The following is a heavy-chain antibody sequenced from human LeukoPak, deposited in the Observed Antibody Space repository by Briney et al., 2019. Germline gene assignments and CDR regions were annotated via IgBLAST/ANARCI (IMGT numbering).Heavy chain of an antibody. CDR2: IKQDGSEK. CDR3: ASRSSVAGSGPG. D-gene: IGHD6-13*01. V-gene: IGHV3-7*01. CDR1: GFTFSSYV. Sequence: PGGSLRLSCAASGFTFSSYVMHWVRQAPGKGLEWVANIKQDGSEKYYVDSVKGRFTISKDNAKNSVYLQMNSLRAEDTAVYYCASRSSVAGSGPGWGQGTLVTVSS. J-gene: IGHJ4*02.